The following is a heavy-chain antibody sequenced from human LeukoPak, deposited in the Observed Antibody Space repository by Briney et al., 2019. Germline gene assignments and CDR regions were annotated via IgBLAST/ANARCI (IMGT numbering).Heavy chain of an antibody. V-gene: IGHV2-70*11. CDR2: IDWDDK. J-gene: IGHJ4*02. Sequence: SGPALVKPTQTLTLTCTFSGFSLSTSGMCVSWIRQPPGKALEWLARIDWDDKYYSTSLKTRLTISKDTSKNQVVLTMTNMDPVDTATYYCARIMAVAGYIDYWGQGTLVTVSS. CDR3: ARIMAVAGYIDY. CDR1: GFSLSTSGMC. D-gene: IGHD6-19*01.